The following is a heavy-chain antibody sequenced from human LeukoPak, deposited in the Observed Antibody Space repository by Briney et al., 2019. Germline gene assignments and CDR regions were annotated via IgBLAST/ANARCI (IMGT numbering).Heavy chain of an antibody. CDR2: ISYDGSNK. J-gene: IGHJ6*04. CDR1: GFTFSSYA. Sequence: PGRSLRLSCAASGFTFSSYAMHWVRQAPGKGLEWVAVISYDGSNKYYADSVKGRFTISRDNSKNTLYLQMNSLRAEDTAVYYCARARHKDGMDVWGKGTTVTVSS. D-gene: IGHD2-21*01. V-gene: IGHV3-30*04. CDR3: ARARHKDGMDV.